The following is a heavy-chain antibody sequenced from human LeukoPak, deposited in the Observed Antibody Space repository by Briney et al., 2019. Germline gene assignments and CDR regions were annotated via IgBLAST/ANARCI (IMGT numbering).Heavy chain of an antibody. Sequence: GGSLRLSCAASGFTLSSYGMHWVRQAPGKGLEWVAFIRYDGSNKYYADSVKGRFTISRDNSKNTLYLQMSSLRTEDTAVYFCAKDRARGSLVGPRRSPPGIFDYWGQGTLVTVSS. D-gene: IGHD1-26*01. CDR2: IRYDGSNK. CDR3: AKDRARGSLVGPRRSPPGIFDY. CDR1: GFTLSSYG. J-gene: IGHJ4*02. V-gene: IGHV3-30*02.